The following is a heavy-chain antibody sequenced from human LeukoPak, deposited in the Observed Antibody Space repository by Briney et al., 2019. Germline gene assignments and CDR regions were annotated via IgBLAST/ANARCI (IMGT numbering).Heavy chain of an antibody. CDR2: IYYSGST. CDR3: ARDLGATQQLASEAGLD. J-gene: IGHJ4*02. CDR1: GGSISSYY. Sequence: SETLSLTCTVSGGSISSYYWSWIRQPPGKGLEWIGYIYYSGSTNYNPSLKSRVTISVDTSKNQFSLKLSSVTAADTAVYYCARDLGATQQLASEAGLDWGQGTLVTVSS. D-gene: IGHD6-13*01. V-gene: IGHV4-59*01.